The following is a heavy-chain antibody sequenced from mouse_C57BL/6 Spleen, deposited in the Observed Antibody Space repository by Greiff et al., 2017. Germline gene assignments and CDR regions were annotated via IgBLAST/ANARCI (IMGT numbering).Heavy chain of an antibody. CDR1: GYTFTSYW. CDR2: IDPSDSYT. Sequence: QVQLQQPGAELVMPGASVKLSCKASGYTFTSYWMHWVKQRPGQGLEWIGEIDPSDSYTTYNQKFKGKSTLTVDKSSSTAYMQLSSLTSEDSAVYYCARDAGGSSEGGYFDVWGTGTTVTVSS. CDR3: ARDAGGSSEGGYFDV. J-gene: IGHJ1*03. V-gene: IGHV1-69*01. D-gene: IGHD1-1*01.